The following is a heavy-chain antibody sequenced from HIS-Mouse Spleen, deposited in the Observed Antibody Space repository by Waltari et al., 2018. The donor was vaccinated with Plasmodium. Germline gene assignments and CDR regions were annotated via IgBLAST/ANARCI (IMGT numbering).Heavy chain of an antibody. J-gene: IGHJ1*01. CDR2: ISYDGSNK. V-gene: IGHV3-30*18. CDR3: AKDHPGGQYSSGWYLLQH. Sequence: GGGVVQPGMSLRLSCAASGFTFSSYGMHWVRQAPGKGLEWVAVISYDGSNKYYADSVKGRFTISRDNSKNTLYLQMNSLRAEDTAVYYCAKDHPGGQYSSGWYLLQHWGQGTLVTVSS. CDR1: GFTFSSYG. D-gene: IGHD6-19*01.